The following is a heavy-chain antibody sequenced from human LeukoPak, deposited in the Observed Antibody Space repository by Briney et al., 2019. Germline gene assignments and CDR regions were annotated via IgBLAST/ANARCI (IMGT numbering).Heavy chain of an antibody. J-gene: IGHJ4*02. CDR3: ARVEFDGIAAAGSLDY. CDR1: GDSLSSDY. D-gene: IGHD6-13*01. CDR2: IYYSGST. V-gene: IGHV4-59*01. Sequence: PSETLSLTCTVSGDSLSSDYWSWIRQPPGKGLEWIGYIYYSGSTNYNPSLKSRVTISVDTSKNQFSLKVRSVTAADTAVYYCARVEFDGIAAAGSLDYWGQGILVTVSS.